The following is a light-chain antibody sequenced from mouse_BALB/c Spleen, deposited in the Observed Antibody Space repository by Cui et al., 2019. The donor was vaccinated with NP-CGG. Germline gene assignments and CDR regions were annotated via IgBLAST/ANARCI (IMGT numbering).Light chain of an antibody. CDR2: GTN. CDR3: ALWYSNHWV. Sequence: QAAVTQESAFTTSPGETVTLTCRSSTGAVTTSNYANWVQKKPDHLFTGLIGGTNNRAPGVPARFSGSLIGDKAVLTITGAQTEDEAIYFCALWYSNHWVFGGGTKLTVL. V-gene: IGLV1*01. CDR1: TGAVTTSNY. J-gene: IGLJ1*01.